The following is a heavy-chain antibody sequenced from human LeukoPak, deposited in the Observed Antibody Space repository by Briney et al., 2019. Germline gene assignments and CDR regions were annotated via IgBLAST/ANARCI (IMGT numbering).Heavy chain of an antibody. CDR3: ARDSVRTIFGVVISWFDP. CDR2: IIPILGIA. CDR1: GGTFSSYT. D-gene: IGHD3-3*01. V-gene: IGHV1-69*04. J-gene: IGHJ5*02. Sequence: SVKVSCKASGGTFSSYTISWVRQAPGQGLEWMGRIIPILGIANYAQKFQGRVTITADNSKSTAYMQLSSLRSEDTAVYYCARDSVRTIFGVVISWFDPWGQGTLVTVSS.